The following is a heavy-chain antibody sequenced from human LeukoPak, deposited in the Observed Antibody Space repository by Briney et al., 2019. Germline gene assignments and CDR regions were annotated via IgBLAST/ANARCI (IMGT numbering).Heavy chain of an antibody. J-gene: IGHJ6*02. CDR1: GFTFSSYA. CDR2: ISYDGSNK. D-gene: IGHD3-3*01. Sequence: GSSLRLYCAASGFTFSSYAMHWVRQAPGKGLEWVAVISYDGSNKYYADSVKGRFTISRDNSKNTLYLQMNSLRAEDTAVYYCARAIEARYDFWSGTYYYGMDVWGQGTTVTVSS. CDR3: ARAIEARYDFWSGTYYYGMDV. V-gene: IGHV3-30-3*01.